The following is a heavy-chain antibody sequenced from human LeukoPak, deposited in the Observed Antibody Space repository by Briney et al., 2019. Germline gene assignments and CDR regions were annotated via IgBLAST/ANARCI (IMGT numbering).Heavy chain of an antibody. J-gene: IGHJ3*02. CDR1: GGSISSGDYY. CDR3: ARHFDSYNAFHI. D-gene: IGHD3-22*01. CDR2: ISDSWST. V-gene: IGHV4-31*03. Sequence: SQTLSLTCTVSGGSISSGDYYWSWLRQHPGKGLDSFGSISDSWSTYYTPSLKSRVTISVDTSKNQFSLRLSSVTAADTAVYYCARHFDSYNAFHIWGQGTMVTVSS.